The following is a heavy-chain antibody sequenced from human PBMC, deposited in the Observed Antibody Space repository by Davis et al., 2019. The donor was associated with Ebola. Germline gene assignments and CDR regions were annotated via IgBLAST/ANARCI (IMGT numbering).Heavy chain of an antibody. Sequence: HSQTLSLTCAISGDSVSNTSAAWNWIRQSPSRGLEWLGRTYYMSQWFNDYALSVKSRITIKADTSKNQFSLQLNSVTPEDTAVYYCAREVLLWFGDLFYHSYGMDVWGQGTTVTVSS. D-gene: IGHD3-10*01. V-gene: IGHV6-1*01. J-gene: IGHJ6*02. CDR2: TYYMSQWFN. CDR3: AREVLLWFGDLFYHSYGMDV. CDR1: GDSVSNTSAA.